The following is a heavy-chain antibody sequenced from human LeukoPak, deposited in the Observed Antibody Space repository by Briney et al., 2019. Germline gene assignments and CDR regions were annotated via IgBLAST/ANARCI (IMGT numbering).Heavy chain of an antibody. CDR2: ISGSGGST. Sequence: GGSLRLSCAASGFTFSGYAMSWVRQAPGKGLEWVSAISGSGGSTYYADSVKGRFTISRDNSKNTLYLQMNSLRAEDTAVYYCARDSPDTAMVTWDYWGQGTLVTVSS. D-gene: IGHD5-18*01. V-gene: IGHV3-23*01. CDR1: GFTFSGYA. CDR3: ARDSPDTAMVTWDY. J-gene: IGHJ4*02.